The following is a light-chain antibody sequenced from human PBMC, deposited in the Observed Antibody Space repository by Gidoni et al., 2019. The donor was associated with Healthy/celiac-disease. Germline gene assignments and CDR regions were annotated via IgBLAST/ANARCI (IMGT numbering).Light chain of an antibody. CDR2: HVS. V-gene: IGLV2-11*01. CDR3: CSYAGSYTVV. CDR1: SSDVGCYNY. Sequence: QSALTQPRSVSGSPGQSVTISCTGTSSDVGCYNYVSWYPQHPGKAPKLMIYHVSKRPSGVPDRFSGSKSGHTASLTISGLQAEDEADYYCCSYAGSYTVVFGGGTKLTVL. J-gene: IGLJ2*01.